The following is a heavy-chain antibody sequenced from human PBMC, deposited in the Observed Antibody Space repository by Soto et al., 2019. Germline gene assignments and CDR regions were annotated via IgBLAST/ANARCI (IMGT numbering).Heavy chain of an antibody. CDR1: GGSISSYY. D-gene: IGHD6-13*01. CDR3: ARVRLHSSSWYSFDY. CDR2: IYYSGST. Sequence: SETLSLTCTVSGGSISSYYWSWIRQPPGKGLEWIGYIYYSGSTNYNPSLKSRVTISVDTSKNQFSLKLSSVTAADTAGYYCARVRLHSSSWYSFDYWGQRTLVTLSS. V-gene: IGHV4-59*01. J-gene: IGHJ4*02.